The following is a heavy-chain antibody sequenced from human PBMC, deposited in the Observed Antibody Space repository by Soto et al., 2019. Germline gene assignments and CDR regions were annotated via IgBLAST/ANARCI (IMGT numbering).Heavy chain of an antibody. CDR1: GGTFSSYA. V-gene: IGHV1-69*13. J-gene: IGHJ4*02. CDR3: ARGDSSGYYHRYYFDY. Sequence: SVKVSCKASGGTFSSYAISWVRQAPGQGLEWMGGIIPIFGTANYAQKFQGRVTITADESTSTACMELSSLRSEDTAVYYCARGDSSGYYHRYYFDYRGQGTLVTVSS. D-gene: IGHD3-22*01. CDR2: IIPIFGTA.